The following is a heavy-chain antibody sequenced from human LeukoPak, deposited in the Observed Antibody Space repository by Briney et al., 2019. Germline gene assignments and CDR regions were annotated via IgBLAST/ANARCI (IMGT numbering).Heavy chain of an antibody. V-gene: IGHV1-18*04. CDR2: ISAYNGHT. J-gene: IGHJ4*02. CDR1: GYTFISFG. Sequence: ASVKVSCKASGYTFISFGISWVRQAPGQGLEWMGWISAYNGHTNYAQKLQGRVTMTTDTSTSTAYMELRSLRSDDTAVYYCAREVRRAGRSEKSDYWGQGILVTVSS. CDR3: AREVRRAGRSEKSDY. D-gene: IGHD1-1*01.